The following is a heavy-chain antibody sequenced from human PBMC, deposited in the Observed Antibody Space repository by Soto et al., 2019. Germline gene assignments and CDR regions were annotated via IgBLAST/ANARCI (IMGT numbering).Heavy chain of an antibody. Sequence: PSETLSLTCAVYGGSFSGYYWSGIRQPPGKGLEWIGEINHSGSTNYNPSLKSRVTISVDTSKNQFSLKLRSVPAADTAVSYCARGPSYSYGSGRPPLGYWGQGTLVTVSS. CDR1: GGSFSGYY. V-gene: IGHV4-34*01. D-gene: IGHD3-10*01. J-gene: IGHJ4*02. CDR2: INHSGST. CDR3: ARGPSYSYGSGRPPLGY.